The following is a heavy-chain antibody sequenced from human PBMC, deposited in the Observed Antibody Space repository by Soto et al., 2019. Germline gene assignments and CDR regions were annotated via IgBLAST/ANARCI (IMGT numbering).Heavy chain of an antibody. CDR3: ARSSGPYYFDY. V-gene: IGHV3-53*01. D-gene: IGHD3-22*01. CDR1: GFTVRSYY. J-gene: IGHJ4*02. Sequence: EVQLVESGGGLIQPGGSLRLSCAASGFTVRSYYMNWVRQAPGRGLEWVSIIYSGGNTYYADSVRGRFTISRDNSKNTLYLQMNSLRAEDTAVYYCARSSGPYYFDYWGQGTLVTVSS. CDR2: IYSGGNT.